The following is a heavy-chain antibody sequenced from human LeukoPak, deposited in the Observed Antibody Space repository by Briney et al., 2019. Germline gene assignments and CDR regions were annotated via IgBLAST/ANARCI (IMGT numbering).Heavy chain of an antibody. CDR2: ISGSGGST. CDR1: GFTFSSYA. Sequence: GGSLRLSCAASGFTFSSYAMSWVRQAPGKGLEWVSAISGSGGSTYYADSVKGRFTISRDNSQNTLYLQMNSLRAEDTAVYYCAKDLKGGQWLVQGYDYWGQGTLVTVSS. J-gene: IGHJ4*02. V-gene: IGHV3-23*01. D-gene: IGHD6-19*01. CDR3: AKDLKGGQWLVQGYDY.